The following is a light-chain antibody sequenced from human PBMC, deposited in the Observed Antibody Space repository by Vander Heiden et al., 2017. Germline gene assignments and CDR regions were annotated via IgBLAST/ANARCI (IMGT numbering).Light chain of an antibody. Sequence: EIVMTQSPATLSVSPGERATLSCRASQSVSSNLAWYQQKPGQAPRLLIYGASTRATGIQARFSGSGSGTEFTLTIRSLQSEDFAVYYCQQYNNGPPLYTFGQATKLEIK. CDR2: GAS. CDR3: QQYNNGPPLYT. J-gene: IGKJ2*01. CDR1: QSVSSN. V-gene: IGKV3-15*01.